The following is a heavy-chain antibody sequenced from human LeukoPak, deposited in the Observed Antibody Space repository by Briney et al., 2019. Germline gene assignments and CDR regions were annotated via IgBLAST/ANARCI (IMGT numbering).Heavy chain of an antibody. CDR2: ISKSGGTT. J-gene: IGHJ3*02. Sequence: GGSLRLSCEATGFTFSNAALHWVRQAPGKGLEFVPAISKSGGTTYYSNSVKGRFTVSRDNSRNTLYIQMGSLRPEDTAVYYCARKMRGDGHDALDTWGQGTLVTASS. CDR3: ARKMRGDGHDALDT. V-gene: IGHV3-64*01. CDR1: GFTFSNAA.